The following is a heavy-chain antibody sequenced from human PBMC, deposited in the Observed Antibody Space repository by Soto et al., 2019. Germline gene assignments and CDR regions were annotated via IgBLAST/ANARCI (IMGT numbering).Heavy chain of an antibody. Sequence: PGGSLRLSCAASGFTFSSYWMSWGRQAPGKGLEWVANIKQDGSEKYYVDSVKGRFTISRDNAKNSLYLQMNSLRAEDTAVYYCARVSPRYSLKYYFDYWGQGTLVTVSS. V-gene: IGHV3-7*01. D-gene: IGHD1-1*01. CDR3: ARVSPRYSLKYYFDY. CDR2: IKQDGSEK. J-gene: IGHJ4*02. CDR1: GFTFSSYW.